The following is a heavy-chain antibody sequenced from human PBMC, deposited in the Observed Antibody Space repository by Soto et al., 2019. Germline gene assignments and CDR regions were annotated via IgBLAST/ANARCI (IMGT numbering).Heavy chain of an antibody. V-gene: IGHV4-31*03. J-gene: IGHJ6*02. CDR1: GGSINTVGYY. CDR2: IYYSGSR. Sequence: SETPSLTCSVSGGSINTVGYYWTWIREQPGKGLEWIGYIYYSGSRDYNPSLKSRVSMSVDASKNQFSLNLTSVTAADTAVYYCAKESGGYDSSTRYGLDVWGQGTTVTV. CDR3: AKESGGYDSSTRYGLDV. D-gene: IGHD6-25*01.